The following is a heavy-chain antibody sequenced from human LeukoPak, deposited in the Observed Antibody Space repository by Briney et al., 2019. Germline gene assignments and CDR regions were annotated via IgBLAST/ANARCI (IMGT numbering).Heavy chain of an antibody. Sequence: SQTLSLTCTVSGGSISSGDYYWSWIRQPPGKGLEWIGYIYYSGSTYYNPSLKSRVTISVDTSKNQFSLKLSSVTAADTAVYYCARWPVTTYPGAFDLWGQGTMVTVSS. CDR2: IYYSGST. V-gene: IGHV4-30-4*01. D-gene: IGHD4-17*01. J-gene: IGHJ3*01. CDR3: ARWPVTTYPGAFDL. CDR1: GGSISSGDYY.